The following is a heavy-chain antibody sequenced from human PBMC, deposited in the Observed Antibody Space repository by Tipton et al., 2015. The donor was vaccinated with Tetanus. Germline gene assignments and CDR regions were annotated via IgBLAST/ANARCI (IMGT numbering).Heavy chain of an antibody. V-gene: IGHV4-31*03. J-gene: IGHJ4*02. CDR2: IYNSGST. CDR3: ARDQARGARGWNYFDY. Sequence: GLVKPSQTLSLTRTVSGGSISSGGYYWSWIRQHPGKGLEWIGDIYNSGSTYYNPSLKSRVTISVDTSKNQFSLKLNSVTAADTAVYYCARDQARGARGWNYFDYWGQGSLVTVSS. D-gene: IGHD1-26*01. CDR1: GGSISSGGYY.